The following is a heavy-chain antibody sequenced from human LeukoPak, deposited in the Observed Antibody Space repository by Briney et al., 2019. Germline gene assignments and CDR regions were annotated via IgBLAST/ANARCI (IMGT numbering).Heavy chain of an antibody. CDR2: IYYSGST. Sequence: SETLSLTCTVSGGSISSSSYYWGWIRQPPGKGLEWIGSIYYSGSTYYNPSLKSRVTISVDTSKNQFSLKLSSVTAADTAVYYCARDETPIAAAVPYYFDYWGQGTLVTVSS. CDR3: ARDETPIAAAVPYYFDY. J-gene: IGHJ4*02. V-gene: IGHV4-39*07. D-gene: IGHD6-13*01. CDR1: GGSISSSSYY.